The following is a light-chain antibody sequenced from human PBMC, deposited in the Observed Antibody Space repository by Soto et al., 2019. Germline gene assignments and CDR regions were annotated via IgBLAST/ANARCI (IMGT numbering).Light chain of an antibody. J-gene: IGLJ1*01. CDR3: AAWDDSLNGYV. CDR2: GNN. V-gene: IGLV1-44*01. CDR1: SSNIGSYI. Sequence: QSVLTQPPSASGTPGQRVTISCSGSSSNIGSYIVNWYQRLPGTAPKLLMYGNNQRPSGVPDRFSGSKSGTSASLAISGRPSADDADYYCAAWDDSLNGYVFGTGTKLTVL.